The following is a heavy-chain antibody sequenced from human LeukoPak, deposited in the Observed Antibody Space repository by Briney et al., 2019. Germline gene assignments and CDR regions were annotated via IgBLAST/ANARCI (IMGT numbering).Heavy chain of an antibody. D-gene: IGHD6-19*01. J-gene: IGHJ4*02. V-gene: IGHV1-18*01. CDR1: GYAFTSVG. CDR2: ISPYNGNT. CDR3: ARAGPGSGWYFDY. Sequence: GASVTVSCTASGYAFTSVGITWVRRAPGQGLEWMGWISPYNGNTRYAQKFQGRVAMTTDTSTTTAYMELRGLRFNDTAVYYCARAGPGSGWYFDYWGQGTLVTVSS.